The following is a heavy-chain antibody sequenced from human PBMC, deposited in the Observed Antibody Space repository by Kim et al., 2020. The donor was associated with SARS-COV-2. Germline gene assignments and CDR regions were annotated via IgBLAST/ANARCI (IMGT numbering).Heavy chain of an antibody. CDR3: ARDSRIAVDY. J-gene: IGHJ4*02. Sequence: TIYAQKLQGRVTIATDTYTSTAYMELRSLRSDHTAVYYCARDSRIAVDYWGQGTLVTVSS. V-gene: IGHV1-18*01. CDR2: T. D-gene: IGHD6-13*01.